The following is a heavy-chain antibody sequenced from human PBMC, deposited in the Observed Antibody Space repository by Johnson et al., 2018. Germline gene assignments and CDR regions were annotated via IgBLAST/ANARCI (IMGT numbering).Heavy chain of an antibody. CDR2: INWDGGNT. CDR3: ARDPDAVVVVAANAFDI. D-gene: IGHD2-15*01. V-gene: IGHV3-20*04. CDR1: GFTFEDYG. J-gene: IGHJ3*02. Sequence: VQLVESGGGVVRPGESLRLSCAASGFTFEDYGMSWVRQAPGKGLEWISGINWDGGNTRYADSLKGRFTISRDNAKNSLYLEMNSLRAEDTALYYCARDPDAVVVVAANAFDIWGQGTTVTVSS.